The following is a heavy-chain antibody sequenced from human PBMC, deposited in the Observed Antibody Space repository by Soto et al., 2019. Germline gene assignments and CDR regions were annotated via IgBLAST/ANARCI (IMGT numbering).Heavy chain of an antibody. D-gene: IGHD2-2*02. CDR2: IWYDGSNK. Sequence: GGSLRLSCAASGFTFSSYGMHWVRQAPGKGLEWVAVIWYDGSNKYYADSVKGRFTISRDNSKNTEYLQMISPRAEDTAVYYCGGAFVMRLTLLLYAFDIWGQGTMVTVSS. J-gene: IGHJ3*02. V-gene: IGHV3-33*01. CDR3: GGAFVMRLTLLLYAFDI. CDR1: GFTFSSYG.